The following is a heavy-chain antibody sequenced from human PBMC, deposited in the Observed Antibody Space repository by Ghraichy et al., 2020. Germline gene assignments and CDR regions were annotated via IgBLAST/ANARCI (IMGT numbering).Heavy chain of an antibody. CDR1: GFTFSSYA. Sequence: GGSLRLSCAASGFTFSSYAMSWVRQAPGKGLEWVSAISGSGGSTYYADSVKGRFTISRDNSKNTLYLQMNSLRAEDTAVYYCAKDLGLQQLNRGYYDSSGYYPSYYFDYWGQGTLVTVSS. CDR3: AKDLGLQQLNRGYYDSSGYYPSYYFDY. V-gene: IGHV3-23*01. D-gene: IGHD3-22*01. J-gene: IGHJ4*02. CDR2: ISGSGGST.